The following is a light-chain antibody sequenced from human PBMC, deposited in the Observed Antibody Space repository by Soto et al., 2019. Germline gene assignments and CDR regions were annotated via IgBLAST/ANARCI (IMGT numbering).Light chain of an antibody. CDR2: EVS. V-gene: IGLV2-14*01. CDR3: FSYTTSSTLV. J-gene: IGLJ3*02. CDR1: SSDVGGYNY. Sequence: QSARTQPASVSRSPGQSITISCTGTSSDVGGYNYVSWYQQHPAKAPKLMIYEVSNRPSGVSHRFSGSKSGNTASLTISGLQAEDEPDYYCFSYTTSSTLVFGGGTQLTFL.